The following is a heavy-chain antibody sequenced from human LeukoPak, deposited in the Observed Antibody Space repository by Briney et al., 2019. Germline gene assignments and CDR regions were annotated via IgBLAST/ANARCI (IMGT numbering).Heavy chain of an antibody. Sequence: SXTLSLTCTVSGGSISSGSYYWRWIRQPGGKGLEWIGRIYTSGSTNYNPSLKSRFTISVDKSKNEFSLKLSSVTAADTAVYYCARWNIVVVPAALRLYNWFDPWGQGTLVTVSS. CDR3: ARWNIVVVPAALRLYNWFDP. V-gene: IGHV4-61*02. D-gene: IGHD2-2*01. CDR1: GGSISSGSYY. CDR2: IYTSGST. J-gene: IGHJ5*02.